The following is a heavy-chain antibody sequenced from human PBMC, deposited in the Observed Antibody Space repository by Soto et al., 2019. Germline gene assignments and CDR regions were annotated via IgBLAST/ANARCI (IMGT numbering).Heavy chain of an antibody. CDR1: GFTFSDYY. D-gene: IGHD3-9*01. V-gene: IGHV3-11*01. CDR2: ISSSGSTI. J-gene: IGHJ3*02. CDR3: ARDQALRYFDWFPGNAFDI. Sequence: PGGSLRLSCAASGFTFSDYYMSWIRQAPGKGLEWVSYISSSGSTIYYADSVKGRFTISRDNAKNSLYLQMNSLRAEDTAVYYCARDQALRYFDWFPGNAFDIWGQGTMVTVSS.